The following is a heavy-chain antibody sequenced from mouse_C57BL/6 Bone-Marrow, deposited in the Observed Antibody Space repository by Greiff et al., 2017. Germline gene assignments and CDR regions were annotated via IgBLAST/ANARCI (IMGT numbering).Heavy chain of an antibody. V-gene: IGHV8-8*01. Sequence: QVTLKESGPGILQPSQTLSLTCSFSGFSLNTFDMSVGWIRPPAGKGLEWLAHIWWDDDKYYNPVLKSRLIISKDTSKNLVFLKIANVDTADTATYYCAQGYYGSGSWFAYWGQGTLVTVSA. CDR3: AQGYYGSGSWFAY. CDR1: GFSLNTFDMS. CDR2: IWWDDDK. D-gene: IGHD1-1*01. J-gene: IGHJ3*01.